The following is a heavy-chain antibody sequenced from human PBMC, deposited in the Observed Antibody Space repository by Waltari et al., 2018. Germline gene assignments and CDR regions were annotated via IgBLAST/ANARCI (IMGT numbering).Heavy chain of an antibody. D-gene: IGHD3-16*01. V-gene: IGHV1-8*03. CDR3: ARKGAHEPYYGMDV. J-gene: IGHJ6*02. Sequence: QVQLVQSGAEVKKPGASVKVSCKASGYTFTSYDINWVRQATGQGLEWMGWRNPNSGKTGYAQKCQGRVTITRNTSISTAYMELNSLRAEDTAVYYCARKGAHEPYYGMDVWGQGTTVTVSS. CDR1: GYTFTSYD. CDR2: RNPNSGKT.